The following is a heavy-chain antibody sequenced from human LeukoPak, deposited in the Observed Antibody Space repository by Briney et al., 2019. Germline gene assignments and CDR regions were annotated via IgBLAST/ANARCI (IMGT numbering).Heavy chain of an antibody. CDR1: GFTFSSYA. CDR3: ARGNDYYDSSGYYY. V-gene: IGHV3-30*04. CDR2: ISYDGSNK. D-gene: IGHD3-22*01. Sequence: GGSLRLSCAASGFTFSSYAMHWVRQAPGKGLEWVAVISYDGSNKYYADSVKGRFTISRDNSKNTLYLQMNSLRAEDTAVYYCARGNDYYDSSGYYYWGQGTLVTVSS. J-gene: IGHJ4*02.